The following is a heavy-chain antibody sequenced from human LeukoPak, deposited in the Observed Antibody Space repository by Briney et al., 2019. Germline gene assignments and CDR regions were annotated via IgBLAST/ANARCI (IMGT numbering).Heavy chain of an antibody. CDR2: INPRGST. J-gene: IGHJ4*02. CDR3: ARAAEMATTIGFDY. Sequence: SSETLSLTCGVSGGSFSSHYWTWIRQPPGKGLEWIGEINPRGSTNYNPSPKSRVTISVDTSKNQFSLKLSSVTAADTAVYYCARAAEMATTIGFDYWGQGTLVTVSS. D-gene: IGHD5-24*01. V-gene: IGHV4-34*01. CDR1: GGSFSSHY.